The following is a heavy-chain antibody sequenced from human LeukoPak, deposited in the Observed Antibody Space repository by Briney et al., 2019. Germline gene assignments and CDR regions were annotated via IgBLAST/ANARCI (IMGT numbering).Heavy chain of an antibody. CDR3: ASFFSYVGY. D-gene: IGHD1-26*01. CDR1: GGSFSGYY. Sequence: ASETLSLTCAVYGGSFSGYYWSWIRQPPGKGLEWIGEINHSGSTNYNPSLKSRVTISVDTSKNQFSLKLSSVTAADTAVYYCASFFSYVGYWGQGTLVTVSS. V-gene: IGHV4-34*01. J-gene: IGHJ4*02. CDR2: INHSGST.